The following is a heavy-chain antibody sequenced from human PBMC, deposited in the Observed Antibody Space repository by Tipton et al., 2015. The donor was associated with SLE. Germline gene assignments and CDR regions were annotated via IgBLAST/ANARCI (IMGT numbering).Heavy chain of an antibody. Sequence: TLSLTCTVSGGSISSSSYYWGWTRQPPGKGLEWIGYIYYSGNTYYNPSLGSRLTISVDTSKNQFSLRLSSVTAADTAVYYCARLIPGSYYFYMDVWSKGTTVTVSS. J-gene: IGHJ6*03. D-gene: IGHD2-21*01. V-gene: IGHV4-31*03. CDR1: GGSISSSSYY. CDR3: ARLIPGSYYFYMDV. CDR2: IYYSGNT.